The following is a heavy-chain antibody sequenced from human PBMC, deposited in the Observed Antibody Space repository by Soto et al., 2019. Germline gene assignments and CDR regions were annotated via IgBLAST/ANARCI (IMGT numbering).Heavy chain of an antibody. D-gene: IGHD3-10*01. V-gene: IGHV1-69*13. CDR3: ARDRDDYGSGNYYNRIDF. J-gene: IGHJ4*02. Sequence: SVKVSCKASGGIFSTYAISWLRQAPGQGLEWMGGIIPLFGTPNYAQRFQGRVTITADESTSTAYMELSRLRSEDTAAYYCARDRDDYGSGNYYNRIDFWGQGTLVTDSS. CDR1: GGIFSTYA. CDR2: IIPLFGTP.